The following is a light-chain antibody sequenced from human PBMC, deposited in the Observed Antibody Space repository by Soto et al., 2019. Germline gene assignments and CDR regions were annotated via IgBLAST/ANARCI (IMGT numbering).Light chain of an antibody. V-gene: IGLV1-44*01. CDR2: ANN. CDR1: SSNIGSNT. J-gene: IGLJ1*01. CDR3: AAWDDSLNGHV. Sequence: QPVLTQPPSASGTPGQRVTISCSGSSSNIGSNTVNWYQQLPGTAPKLLIHANNQRPSGVPDRFSGSKSGTSASLAISWLQSEEADYYCAAWDDSLNGHVFGTGTQLTVL.